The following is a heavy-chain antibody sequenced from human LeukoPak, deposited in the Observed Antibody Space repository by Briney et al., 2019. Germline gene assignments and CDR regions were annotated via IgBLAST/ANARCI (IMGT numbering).Heavy chain of an antibody. D-gene: IGHD5-12*01. CDR2: ISSSSSYI. Sequence: GGSLRLSCAASRYTFSSYSVNWVRQAPGKGLEWASSISSSSSYIYYADSVKGRFTISRDNAKNSLYLQMNSLRAEDTAVYYCARDPGYSGYDYVPEISSGDYWGQGTMVTVCS. CDR1: RYTFSSYS. V-gene: IGHV3-21*01. J-gene: IGHJ4*02. CDR3: ARDPGYSGYDYVPEISSGDY.